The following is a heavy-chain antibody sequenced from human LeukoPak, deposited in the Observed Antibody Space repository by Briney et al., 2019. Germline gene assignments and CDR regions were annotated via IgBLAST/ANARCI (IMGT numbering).Heavy chain of an antibody. Sequence: GGSLRLSCAASGFTFSSYAMSWVRQAPGKGLEWVSAISGSGGSTYYADSVKGRFTISRDNSKNTLYRQMNSLRAEDTAVYYCAKLWFGELLPYFDYWGQGTLVTVSS. J-gene: IGHJ4*02. CDR2: ISGSGGST. CDR3: AKLWFGELLPYFDY. D-gene: IGHD3-10*01. CDR1: GFTFSSYA. V-gene: IGHV3-23*01.